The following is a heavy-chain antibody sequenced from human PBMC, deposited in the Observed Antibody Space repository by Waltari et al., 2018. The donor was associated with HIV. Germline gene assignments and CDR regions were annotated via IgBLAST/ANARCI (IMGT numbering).Heavy chain of an antibody. V-gene: IGHV3-23*01. D-gene: IGHD1-1*01. CDR2: ISENGVNT. J-gene: IGHJ4*02. Sequence: EVQLLESGGDLVQPGGSLRLSCAASGFSFSSYAMSWVRQAPGKGLEWVSAISENGVNTYDADSVAGRFIITRDNSKNTLYVQLNTLRADDTAMYYCAKLGRHNWNDEEWGRGTLVTVSS. CDR1: GFSFSSYA. CDR3: AKLGRHNWNDEE.